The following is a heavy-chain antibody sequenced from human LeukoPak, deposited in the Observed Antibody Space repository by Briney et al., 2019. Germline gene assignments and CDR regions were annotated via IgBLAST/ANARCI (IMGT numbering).Heavy chain of an antibody. Sequence: SETLSLTCTVSGGSISSSSYYWGWIRQPPGKGLEWIGSIYYSGSTYYNPSLKSRVTISVDTSKNQFSLKLSSVTAADTAVYYCAGTAYYDILTGYSQYWGQGTLVTVSS. D-gene: IGHD3-9*01. J-gene: IGHJ4*02. CDR1: GGSISSSSYY. V-gene: IGHV4-39*07. CDR3: AGTAYYDILTGYSQY. CDR2: IYYSGST.